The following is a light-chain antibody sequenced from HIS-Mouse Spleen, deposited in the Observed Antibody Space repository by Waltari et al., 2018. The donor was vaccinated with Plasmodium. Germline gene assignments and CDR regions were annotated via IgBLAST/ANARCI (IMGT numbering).Light chain of an antibody. J-gene: IGKJ4*01. V-gene: IGKV1-8*01. CDR1: QGISSY. CDR2: AVA. Sequence: AIRMTQSPSSFSASTGDRVTLTCRASQGISSYLAWSQQKPGKAPKLLIYAVATLQSGVPSRFSGSGAGTDFTLTISCLQSEEFATYYCQQYYSYLLTFGGGTKVEIK. CDR3: QQYYSYLLT.